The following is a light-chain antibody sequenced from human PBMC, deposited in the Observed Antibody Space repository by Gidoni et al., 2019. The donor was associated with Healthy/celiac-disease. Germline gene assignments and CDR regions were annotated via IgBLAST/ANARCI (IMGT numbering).Light chain of an antibody. CDR3: QQYNSYSWT. CDR2: KAS. CDR1: QSISSW. J-gene: IGKJ1*01. Sequence: DSQMTQPPSTLSASVGDRVTITCRASQSISSWLAWYQQKPGKAPKLLIYKASSLESGVPSRVSGSGSGTEFTLTIRSLQPDDFATYYCQQYNSYSWTFGQGSKVEIQ. V-gene: IGKV1-5*03.